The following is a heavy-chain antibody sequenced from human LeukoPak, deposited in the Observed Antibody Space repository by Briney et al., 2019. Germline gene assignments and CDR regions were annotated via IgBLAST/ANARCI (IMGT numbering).Heavy chain of an antibody. V-gene: IGHV1-8*01. D-gene: IGHD5-18*01. CDR3: ARGRKYTSGYRVTELGSGYSDY. CDR1: GYTFTNYD. Sequence: ASVKVSCKASGYTFTNYDINWVRQATGQGLEWMGWMSPNSGNTGYAQMFQGRVTMTRNTSISTAYMELSSLRSEDTAVYYCARGRKYTSGYRVTELGSGYSDYWGQGTLVTVSS. CDR2: MSPNSGNT. J-gene: IGHJ4*02.